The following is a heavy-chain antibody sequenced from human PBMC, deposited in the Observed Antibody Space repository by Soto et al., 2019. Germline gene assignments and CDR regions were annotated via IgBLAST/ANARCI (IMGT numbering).Heavy chain of an antibody. J-gene: IGHJ3*02. CDR1: GFTFSSYA. D-gene: IGHD5-12*01. CDR2: ISYDGSNK. Sequence: QVQLVESGGGVVQPGRSLRLSCAASGFTFSSYAMHWVRQAPGKGLEWVAVISYDGSNKYYADSVKGRFTISRDNSKNXLYLQMNSLRAEDTAVYYCARDKEGDGYIPDAFDIWGQGTMVTVSS. V-gene: IGHV3-30-3*01. CDR3: ARDKEGDGYIPDAFDI.